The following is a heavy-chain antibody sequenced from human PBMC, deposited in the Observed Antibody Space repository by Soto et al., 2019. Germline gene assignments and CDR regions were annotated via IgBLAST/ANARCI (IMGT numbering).Heavy chain of an antibody. V-gene: IGHV3-30*18. CDR1: GVTFRSYG. CDR3: AKDSHESSGYYHWFDP. CDR2: ISYDRSKV. D-gene: IGHD3-22*01. Sequence: GGSLRLSCATSGVTFRSYGMHLVRQAPSKGLEWLSLISYDRSKVYYSDSVKGRFTVSRDDSKSTLYLQMNSLRPEDTAVYYCAKDSHESSGYYHWFDPWGQGTMVTVSS. J-gene: IGHJ5*02.